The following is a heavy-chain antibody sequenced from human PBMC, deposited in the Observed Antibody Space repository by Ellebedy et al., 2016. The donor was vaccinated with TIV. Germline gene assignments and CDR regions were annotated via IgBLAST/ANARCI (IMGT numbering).Heavy chain of an antibody. CDR3: ARFSGRRTGYYYGMDV. CDR2: IIPIFGTA. Sequence: AASVKVSCKASGYTFTSYGISWVRQAPGQGLEWMGGIIPIFGTANYAQKFQGRVTITADESTSTAYMELSSLRSEDTAVYYCARFSGRRTGYYYGMDVWGQGTTVTVSS. D-gene: IGHD1-14*01. CDR1: GYTFTSYG. J-gene: IGHJ6*02. V-gene: IGHV1-69*13.